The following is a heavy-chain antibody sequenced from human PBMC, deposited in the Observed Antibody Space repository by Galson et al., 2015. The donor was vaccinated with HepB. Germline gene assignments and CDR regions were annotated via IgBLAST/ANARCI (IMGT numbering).Heavy chain of an antibody. CDR1: EFTFSSYG. J-gene: IGHJ4*02. V-gene: IGHV3-30*03. Sequence: SLRLSCAASEFTFSSYGVHWVRQAPGKGLEWVAVISYDGSNQYYADSVEGRFTISRDNSKNTLYLQMNSLTPDDTAVYYCARDRYDSAGYHPIVFDKWGPGNLVTVSS. CDR2: ISYDGSNQ. D-gene: IGHD3-22*01. CDR3: ARDRYDSAGYHPIVFDK.